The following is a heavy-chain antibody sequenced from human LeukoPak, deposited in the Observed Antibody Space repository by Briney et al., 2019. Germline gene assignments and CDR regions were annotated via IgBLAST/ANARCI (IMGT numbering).Heavy chain of an antibody. Sequence: PAASVKVSCKASGGSFSIYGITWVRQAPGQGLEWVGGIITFFGSANYAQKFRGRVTITADESTSTAYMELSSLRSEDTVVYYCARRTDFGGSGVTSALDIWGHGTVVTVSS. CDR3: ARRTDFGGSGVTSALDI. J-gene: IGHJ3*02. CDR1: GGSFSIYG. CDR2: IITFFGSA. D-gene: IGHD4-23*01. V-gene: IGHV1-69*01.